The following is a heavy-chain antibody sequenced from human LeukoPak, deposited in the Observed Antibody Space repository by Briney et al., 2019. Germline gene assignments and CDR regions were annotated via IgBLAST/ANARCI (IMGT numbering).Heavy chain of an antibody. CDR3: ARAVIRGIHFDS. Sequence: ASVKVSCKASGYTFTDHYIHWVRQAPGQGLEWMGRINPDIDVANYAEKFQGRVTMTRDTSIRTAYMDLGSLTSDDTAVYYCARAVIRGIHFDSWGQGTLVTVSS. V-gene: IGHV1-2*06. D-gene: IGHD3-10*01. CDR1: GYTFTDHY. CDR2: INPDIDVA. J-gene: IGHJ4*02.